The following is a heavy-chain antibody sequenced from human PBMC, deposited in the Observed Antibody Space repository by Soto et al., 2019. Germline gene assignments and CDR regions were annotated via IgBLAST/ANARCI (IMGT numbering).Heavy chain of an antibody. V-gene: IGHV1-69*06. Sequence: QVQLVQSGAEVKKPGSSVKLSCKASGDSFNTFAVTWVRQAPGQGLEWMGGIIPNFETPNYAQKFQGRVTIIADNSTSTPYMELSSLRSEDTAVYYCARPYDDSSGYYLWYFDYWGQGTRVTVSS. J-gene: IGHJ4*02. CDR2: IIPNFETP. CDR1: GDSFNTFA. D-gene: IGHD3-22*01. CDR3: ARPYDDSSGYYLWYFDY.